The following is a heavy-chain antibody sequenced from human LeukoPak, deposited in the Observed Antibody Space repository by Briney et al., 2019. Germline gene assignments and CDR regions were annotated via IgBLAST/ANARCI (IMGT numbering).Heavy chain of an antibody. V-gene: IGHV3-23*01. CDR2: ISGGGDST. D-gene: IGHD2-2*01. J-gene: IGHJ4*02. CDR3: AKLGCTGTFCYANY. CDR1: GFTFSSYA. Sequence: GGSLRLSCTASGFTFSSYAMSWVRQAPGKGLEWVSVISGGGDSTDYADSMKGRFTISRDNSKNTLYLQMNSLRAEDTALYYCAKLGCTGTFCYANYWGQGTLVTVSS.